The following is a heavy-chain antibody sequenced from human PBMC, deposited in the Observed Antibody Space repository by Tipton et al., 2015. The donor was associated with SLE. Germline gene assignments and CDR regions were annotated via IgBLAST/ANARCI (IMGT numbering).Heavy chain of an antibody. D-gene: IGHD3-16*01. J-gene: IGHJ4*02. CDR2: IYHSRGA. Sequence: TLSLTCTVSGGSISSGYYWGWIRQPPGKGLEWIGSIYHSRGAYYNPSLKSRVTISVDTSKNQFSLKLSSVTAADTAVYYCARGIMGDHDYWGQGTLVTVSS. CDR3: ARGIMGDHDY. CDR1: GGSISSGYY. V-gene: IGHV4-38-2*02.